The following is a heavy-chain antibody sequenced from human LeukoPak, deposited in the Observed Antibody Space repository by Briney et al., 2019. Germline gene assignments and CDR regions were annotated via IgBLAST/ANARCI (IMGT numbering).Heavy chain of an antibody. CDR2: IRYDGSNK. CDR3: AKDHYDFWSGYYRSGYFDY. Sequence: GGSLRLSCAASGFTFSSYGMHWVRQAPGKGLEWVAFIRYDGSNKYYADSVKGRFTISRDNSKNTLYLQMISLRAEDTAVYYCAKDHYDFWSGYYRSGYFDYWGQGTLVTVSS. J-gene: IGHJ4*02. CDR1: GFTFSSYG. V-gene: IGHV3-30*02. D-gene: IGHD3-3*01.